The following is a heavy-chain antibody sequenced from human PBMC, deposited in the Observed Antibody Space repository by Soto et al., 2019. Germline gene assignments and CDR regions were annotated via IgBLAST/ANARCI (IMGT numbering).Heavy chain of an antibody. CDR2: ISFNGLSQ. CDR3: ARGGRGLRGAFDV. Sequence: QEILVESGGGVVQSGTSLRLSCAASGFTFSSFAMHWVRQAPGKGLEWVSVISFNGLSQFYADSVRGRVTVSRDNSKNPRYLQLDSLRPDDTAVYSCARGGRGLRGAFDVWGQGTEVSVS. CDR1: GFTFSSFA. V-gene: IGHV3-30*04. D-gene: IGHD3-16*01. J-gene: IGHJ3*01.